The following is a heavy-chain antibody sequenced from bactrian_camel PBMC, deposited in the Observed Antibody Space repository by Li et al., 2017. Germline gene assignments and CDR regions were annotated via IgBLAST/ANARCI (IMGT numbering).Heavy chain of an antibody. CDR3: AADLRAAGTMIIHFHKAPDANDS. V-gene: IGHV3S53*01. D-gene: IGHD4*01. CDR2: VDMDGPT. CDR1: GVDYSTFC. J-gene: IGHJ4*01. Sequence: QVQLVESGGAAVQAGGSLTLSCVVSGVDYSTFCMAWFRQAPGKEREGVASVDMDGPTNYTDSVKGRFIISKDNAKNILYLQMNDLKPEDTGVYYCAADLRAAGTMIIHFHKAPDANDSWGQGTQVTVS.